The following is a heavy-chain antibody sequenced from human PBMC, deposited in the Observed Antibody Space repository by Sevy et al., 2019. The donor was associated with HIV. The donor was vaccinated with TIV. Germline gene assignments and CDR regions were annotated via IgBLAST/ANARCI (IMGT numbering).Heavy chain of an antibody. Sequence: GGSLRLSCTASGFTFSSAWMSWVRQAPGKGLEWVGRIKSEFDGGVIDYAAPVKGRVSISREDLKNTVYLQMNSLKTEDTGVYYCITDPAYRGYDEEVINYYFYGMDVWGQGTTVTVSS. CDR2: IKSEFDGGVI. CDR1: GFTFSSAW. J-gene: IGHJ6*02. CDR3: ITDPAYRGYDEEVINYYFYGMDV. V-gene: IGHV3-15*01. D-gene: IGHD5-12*01.